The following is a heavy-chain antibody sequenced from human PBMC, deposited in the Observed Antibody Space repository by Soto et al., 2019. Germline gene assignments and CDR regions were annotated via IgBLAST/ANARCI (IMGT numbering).Heavy chain of an antibody. CDR3: ARSVGSARRGYYYYYGMDV. D-gene: IGHD6-6*01. V-gene: IGHV4-59*01. Sequence: PSETLSLTCTVSGGSISIYYWSWIRQPPGKGLEWIGYIYYSGSTNYNPSLKSRVTISVDTSKNQFSLKLSSVTAADTAVYYCARSVGSARRGYYYYYGMDVWGQGTTVTVSS. J-gene: IGHJ6*02. CDR2: IYYSGST. CDR1: GGSISIYY.